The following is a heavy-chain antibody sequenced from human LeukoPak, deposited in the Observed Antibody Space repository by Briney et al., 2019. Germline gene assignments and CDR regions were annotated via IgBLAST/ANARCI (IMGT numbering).Heavy chain of an antibody. J-gene: IGHJ4*02. V-gene: IGHV3-15*01. Sequence: PGGSLRLSCAASGFTFSNAWMSWVCQAPGKGLEWVGRIKSKTDGGTTDYAAPVKGRFTISRDDSKNTLYLQMNSLKTEDTAVYYCLRDWYGSGSYWQIRESYFDYWGQGTLVTVSS. CDR1: GFTFSNAW. CDR2: IKSKTDGGTT. CDR3: LRDWYGSGSYWQIRESYFDY. D-gene: IGHD3-10*01.